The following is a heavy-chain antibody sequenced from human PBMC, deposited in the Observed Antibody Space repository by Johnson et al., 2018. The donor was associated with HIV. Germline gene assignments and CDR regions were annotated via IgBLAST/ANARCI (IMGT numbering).Heavy chain of an antibody. J-gene: IGHJ3*02. CDR1: GFTFSSYW. D-gene: IGHD3-10*01. CDR3: ARDSARTYYYGSGSPPSAFDI. CDR2: IKQDGSEK. V-gene: IGHV3-7*01. Sequence: VQLVESGGGLVQPGGSLRLSCAASGFTFSSYWMSWVRQAPGKGLEWVANIKQDGSEKYYVDSVKGRFTISRDNAKNSLYLQMNSLRAEDTAVSYCARDSARTYYYGSGSPPSAFDIWGQGTMVTVSS.